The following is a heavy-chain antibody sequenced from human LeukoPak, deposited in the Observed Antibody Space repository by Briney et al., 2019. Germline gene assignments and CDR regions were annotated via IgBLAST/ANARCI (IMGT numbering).Heavy chain of an antibody. CDR1: GGSINSFY. CDR3: AKAGETYGYKT. CDR2: IYDSGST. V-gene: IGHV4-59*01. J-gene: IGHJ3*01. D-gene: IGHD5-18*01. Sequence: SETLSLTCAVSGGSINSFYWSWLPQPPGKGLEGIGYIYDSGSTSYHPSLKSRVIISADTSKNHFSLRLFSVTAADTAVYYCAKAGETYGYKTWGQGKMVSVSS.